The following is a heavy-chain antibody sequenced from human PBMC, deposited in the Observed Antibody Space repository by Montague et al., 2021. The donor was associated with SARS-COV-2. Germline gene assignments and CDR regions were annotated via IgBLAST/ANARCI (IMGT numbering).Heavy chain of an antibody. D-gene: IGHD2-15*01. V-gene: IGHV4-34*01. CDR1: GGSFSDYN. J-gene: IGHJ4*02. CDR2: INHSGST. CDR3: ARHYSATLPAVY. Sequence: SETLSLTCAVYGGSFSDYNWSWIRQPPGKGLEWIGEINHSGSTNYNPSLKSRVTISVDTSKNQFSLKVNSVTAADTAVYYCARHYSATLPAVYWGQGTLVTVSS.